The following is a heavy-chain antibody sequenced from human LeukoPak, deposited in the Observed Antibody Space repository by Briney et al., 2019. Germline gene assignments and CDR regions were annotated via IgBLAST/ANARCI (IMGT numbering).Heavy chain of an antibody. CDR1: GGSFSGYS. V-gene: IGHV4-34*01. Sequence: KASETLSLTCAVYGGSFSGYSWSWIRQPPGKGLEWIGYIYRSGSTYYNPSLKSRVTISVDRSKNQFSLKLSSVTAADTAVYYCARGLWGPYYFDYWGQGTLVTVSS. CDR2: IYRSGST. J-gene: IGHJ4*02. CDR3: ARGLWGPYYFDY. D-gene: IGHD2-21*01.